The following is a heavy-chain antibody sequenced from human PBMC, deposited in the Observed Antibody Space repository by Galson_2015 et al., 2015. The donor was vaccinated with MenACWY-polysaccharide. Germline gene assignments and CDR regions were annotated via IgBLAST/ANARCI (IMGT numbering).Heavy chain of an antibody. CDR2: IKKDGSEK. Sequence: SLRLSCAASGFTFRTFPMNWVRQTPGKGLEWVANIKKDGSEKHCADFVKGRFTISRDNGRSSLYLQMNGLRAEDTAVYYCARGHYGMDVWGQGTTVTVSS. J-gene: IGHJ6*02. CDR3: ARGHYGMDV. V-gene: IGHV3-7*01. CDR1: GFTFRTFP.